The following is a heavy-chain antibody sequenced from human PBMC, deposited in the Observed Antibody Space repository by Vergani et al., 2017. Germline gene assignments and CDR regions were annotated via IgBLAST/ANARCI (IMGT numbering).Heavy chain of an antibody. V-gene: IGHV4-61*02. D-gene: IGHD2-21*01. J-gene: IGHJ6*03. CDR2: MYTSGHT. Sequence: QVQLQESGPGLLKPSQTLSLTFTVSGASVSRGTYYWTWLRQPAGKKLEWIVRMYTSGHTIYNPSLESRVTMSVDTSKNQFSLQLSSVTAADTAVYYCARASHCINCYSEGPNGPGYYYMDVWGKGTTVTVSS. CDR1: GASVSRGTYY. CDR3: ARASHCINCYSEGPNGPGYYYMDV.